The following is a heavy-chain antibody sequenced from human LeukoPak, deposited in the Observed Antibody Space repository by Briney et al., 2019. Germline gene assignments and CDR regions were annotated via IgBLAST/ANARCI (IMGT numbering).Heavy chain of an antibody. CDR2: IYSGGST. CDR1: GFTVSSNY. Sequence: GGSLRLSCAASGFTVSSNYMSWVRQAPGKGLEWVSVIYSGGSTYYADSVKGRFTISRDNAKNSLYLQMNSLRAEDTAVYYCAKRRAIYDLWSGYIDYWGQGTLVTVSS. D-gene: IGHD3-3*01. J-gene: IGHJ4*02. V-gene: IGHV3-66*01. CDR3: AKRRAIYDLWSGYIDY.